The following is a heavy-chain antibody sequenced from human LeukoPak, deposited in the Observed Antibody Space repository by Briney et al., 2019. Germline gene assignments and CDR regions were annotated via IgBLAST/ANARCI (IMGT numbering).Heavy chain of an antibody. Sequence: SETLSLTCTVSGGSVSGHYRDWIRQPPGKGLEWIGYIYYTGDTNYNPSLESRVTITVDTTKNHLSLRLTSVTAADTAVYYCARNSGWYRFDFWGQGTLVTVSS. CDR2: IYYTGDT. V-gene: IGHV4-59*02. J-gene: IGHJ4*02. D-gene: IGHD6-19*01. CDR1: GGSVSGHY. CDR3: ARNSGWYRFDF.